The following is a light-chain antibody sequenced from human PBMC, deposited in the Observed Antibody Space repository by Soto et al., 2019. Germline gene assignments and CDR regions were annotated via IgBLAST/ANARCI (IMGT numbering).Light chain of an antibody. CDR2: DAS. J-gene: IGKJ3*01. V-gene: IGKV3-20*01. CDR3: QQYGRSPST. Sequence: IVLTQSPGTLSLSPGEGATLSCRASQSVSGSYLAWYQQRPGQAPRLVIYDASRRATGIPDRFSGSGSGTDFTLTIRRLEPEDFAIYYCQQYGRSPSTFGPGTKVDIK. CDR1: QSVSGSY.